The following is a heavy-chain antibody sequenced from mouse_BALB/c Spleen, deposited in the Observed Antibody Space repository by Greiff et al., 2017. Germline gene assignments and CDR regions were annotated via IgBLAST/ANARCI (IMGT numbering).Heavy chain of an antibody. V-gene: IGHV2-9*02. D-gene: IGHD2-2*01. CDR3: ARADGYDGYAMDY. CDR2: IWAGGST. CDR1: GFSLTSYG. Sequence: QVQLQQSGPGLVAPSQSLSITCTVSGFSLTSYGVHWVRQPPGKGLEWLGVIWAGGSTNYNSALMSRLSISKDNSKSQVFLKMNSLQTDDTAMYYCARADGYDGYAMDYWGQGTSVTVSS. J-gene: IGHJ4*01.